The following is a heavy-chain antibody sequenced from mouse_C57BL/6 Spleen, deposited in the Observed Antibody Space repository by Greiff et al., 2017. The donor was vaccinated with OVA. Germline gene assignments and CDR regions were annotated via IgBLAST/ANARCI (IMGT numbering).Heavy chain of an antibody. D-gene: IGHD4-1*01. CDR3: ARHFISGTWGYFDY. CDR2: ISGGGGNT. CDR1: GFTFSSYT. J-gene: IGHJ2*01. Sequence: EVQVVESGGGLVKPGGSLKLSCAASGFTFSSYTMSWVRQTPEKRLEWVATISGGGGNTYYPDSVKGRFTISRDNAKNTLYLQMSSLRSEDTALYYCARHFISGTWGYFDYWGQGTTLTVSS. V-gene: IGHV5-9*01.